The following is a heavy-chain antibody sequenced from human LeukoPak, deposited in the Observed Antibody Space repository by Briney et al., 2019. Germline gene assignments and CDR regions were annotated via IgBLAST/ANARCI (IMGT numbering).Heavy chain of an antibody. V-gene: IGHV1-2*04. J-gene: IGHJ6*02. D-gene: IGHD5-18*01. CDR3: ARSNTAMTKYYYYGMDI. CDR2: INPNSGGT. CDR1: GYTFTGYY. Sequence: ASVKVSCKASGYTFTGYYMHWVRQAPGQGLEWMGWINPNSGGTNYAQKFQGWVTMTRDTSISTAYMELSRLRSDDTAVYYCARSNTAMTKYYYYGMDIWGQGTTVTVSS.